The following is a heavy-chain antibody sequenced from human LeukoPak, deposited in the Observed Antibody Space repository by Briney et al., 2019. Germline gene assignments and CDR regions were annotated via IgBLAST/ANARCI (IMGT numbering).Heavy chain of an antibody. CDR1: GFTVSSNY. D-gene: IGHD1-26*01. CDR2: VYSGDST. CDR3: ARDSGSYFDY. V-gene: IGHV3-66*02. J-gene: IGHJ4*02. Sequence: GESLRLSCAASGFTVSSNYMSWVRQAPGKGLEWVSVVYSGDSTYYADSVKGRFTISRDNSKNTLYLQMNSLRAEDTAVYYCARDSGSYFDYWGQGTLVTVSS.